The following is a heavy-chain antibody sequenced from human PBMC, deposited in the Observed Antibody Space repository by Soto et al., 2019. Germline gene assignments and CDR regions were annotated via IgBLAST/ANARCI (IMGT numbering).Heavy chain of an antibody. J-gene: IGHJ4*02. Sequence: PSETLSLTCSVSGGSISNYYWSWIRQPPGKGLEWIGYIYSSGSTNYNPSLKSRVTISADTSKNQVSLKLTSVTAADTAVYYCARDHPHSYGIYYFGPWGPGTLVTVSS. CDR1: GGSISNYY. CDR3: ARDHPHSYGIYYFGP. CDR2: IYSSGST. D-gene: IGHD5-18*01. V-gene: IGHV4-59*01.